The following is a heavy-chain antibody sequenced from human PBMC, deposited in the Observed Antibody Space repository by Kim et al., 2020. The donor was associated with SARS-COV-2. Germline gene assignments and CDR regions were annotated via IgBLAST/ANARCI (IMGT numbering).Heavy chain of an antibody. CDR1: GFTFSSYS. D-gene: IGHD6-13*01. CDR2: ISSSSSYI. Sequence: GGSLRLSCAASGFTFSSYSMNWVRQAPGKGLEWVSSISSSSSYIYYADSVKGRFTISRDNAKNSLYLQMNSLRAEDTAVYYCARDDRTRYRSSPHVCWGQGTLVTVSS. V-gene: IGHV3-21*01. J-gene: IGHJ4*02. CDR3: ARDDRTRYRSSPHVC.